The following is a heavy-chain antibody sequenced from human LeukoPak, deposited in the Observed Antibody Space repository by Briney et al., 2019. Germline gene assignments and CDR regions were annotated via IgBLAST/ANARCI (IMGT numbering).Heavy chain of an antibody. CDR2: ISYDGSNK. CDR3: AKGTVTGFGY. J-gene: IGHJ4*02. CDR1: GFTFSDYY. Sequence: PGGSLRLSCAASGFTFSDYYMSWIRQAPGKGLEWVAVISYDGSNKYYADSVKGRFTISRDNSKNTLYLQMNSLRAEDTAVYYCAKGTVTGFGYWGQGTLVTVSS. V-gene: IGHV3-30*18. D-gene: IGHD4-4*01.